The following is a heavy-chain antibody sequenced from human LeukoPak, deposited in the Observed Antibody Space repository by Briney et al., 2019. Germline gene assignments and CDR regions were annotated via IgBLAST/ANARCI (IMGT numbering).Heavy chain of an antibody. D-gene: IGHD3-3*01. CDR3: ASPHYDFWSGPLNWFVP. J-gene: IGHJ5*02. CDR1: GGSISSSSYY. Sequence: SETLSLTCTVFGGSISSSSYYWGWIRQPPGKGLEWIGSIYYSGSTYYNPSLKSRVTISVDTFKNQFSLKLSSVTAADTAVYYCASPHYDFWSGPLNWFVPWGQGTLVTVSS. V-gene: IGHV4-39*01. CDR2: IYYSGST.